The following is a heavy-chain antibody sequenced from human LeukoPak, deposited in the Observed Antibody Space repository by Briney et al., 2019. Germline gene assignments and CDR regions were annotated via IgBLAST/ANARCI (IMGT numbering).Heavy chain of an antibody. CDR2: IYTSGST. Sequence: PSETLSLTCTVSGGSISSYYWSWVRQPAGKGLEWIGRIYTSGSTNYNPSLKSRVTMSVDTSKNQFSLKLSSVTAADTAVYYCARDLQQWLSESQRNDYMDVWGKGITVTVSS. J-gene: IGHJ6*03. V-gene: IGHV4-4*07. CDR3: ARDLQQWLSESQRNDYMDV. D-gene: IGHD6-19*01. CDR1: GGSISSYY.